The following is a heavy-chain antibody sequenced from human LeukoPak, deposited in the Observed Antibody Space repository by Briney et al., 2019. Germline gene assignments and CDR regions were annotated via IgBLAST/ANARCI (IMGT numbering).Heavy chain of an antibody. D-gene: IGHD3-10*01. CDR3: ARMGPPLRGVRYYYYMDV. CDR2: IYYSGST. J-gene: IGHJ6*03. CDR1: CGSISSYY. V-gene: IGHV4-59*01. Sequence: SETLSLTCNVSCGSISSYYWSWIRQPPGKGLEWIGYIYYSGSTNYNPSLKSRVTISVDTSKNQFSLKLTSVTAADTAVYYCARMGPPLRGVRYYYYMDVWGKGTTVTVSS.